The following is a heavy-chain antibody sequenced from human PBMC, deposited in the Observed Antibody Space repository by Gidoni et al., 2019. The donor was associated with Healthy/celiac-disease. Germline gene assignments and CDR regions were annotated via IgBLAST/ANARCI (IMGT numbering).Heavy chain of an antibody. CDR1: GYTFTGYY. Sequence: QVQLVQSGAEVKKPGASVKVSCKASGYTFTGYYMHWVRQAPGQGLEWMGWINPNSGGTNYAQKFQGRVTMTRDTSISTAYMELSRLRSDDTAVYYCARDRWSDTALHPYGMDVWGQGTTVTVSS. J-gene: IGHJ6*02. D-gene: IGHD5-18*01. CDR2: INPNSGGT. V-gene: IGHV1-2*02. CDR3: ARDRWSDTALHPYGMDV.